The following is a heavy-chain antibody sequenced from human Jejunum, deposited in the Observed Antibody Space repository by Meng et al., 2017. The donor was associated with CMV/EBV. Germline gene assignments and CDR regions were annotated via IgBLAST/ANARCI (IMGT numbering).Heavy chain of an antibody. CDR2: SGRGGDVV. D-gene: IGHD2/OR15-2a*01. V-gene: IGHV3-48*04. CDR3: ARWGGEKSTSGFDY. CDR1: GFTFSAFS. J-gene: IGHJ4*02. Sequence: SGFTFSAFSMNWVRQAPGKGLEWIAHSGRGGDVVYAVSVRDRFTISRDNSDNSLYLQMSSLRADDTSVYYCARWGGEKSTSGFDYWGQGTLVTVSS.